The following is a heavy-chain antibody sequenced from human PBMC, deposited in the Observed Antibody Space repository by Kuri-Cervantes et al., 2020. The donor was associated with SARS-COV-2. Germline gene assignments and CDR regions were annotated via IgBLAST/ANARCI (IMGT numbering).Heavy chain of an antibody. J-gene: IGHJ2*01. D-gene: IGHD6-6*01. Sequence: LRLSSTVSGGSISSYYWSWIRQPPGKGLEWIGYIYYSGSTNYNPSLKSRVTISVDTSKNQFSLKLSSVTAADTAVYYCAQSRSIAARRPWYFDLWGRGTLVTVSS. V-gene: IGHV4-59*01. CDR1: GGSISSYY. CDR3: AQSRSIAARRPWYFDL. CDR2: IYYSGST.